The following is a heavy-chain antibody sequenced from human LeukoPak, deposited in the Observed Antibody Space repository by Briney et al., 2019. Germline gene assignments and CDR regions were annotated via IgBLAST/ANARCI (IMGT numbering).Heavy chain of an antibody. D-gene: IGHD4-17*01. V-gene: IGHV1-69*05. J-gene: IGHJ4*02. Sequence: GASVKVSCKASGGTFSSYAISWVRQAPGHGLEWMGRIIPIFGTANYAQKFQGRVTSTTDESTSTAYMELSSLRSEDTAVYYCARERVTTVNYYFDYWGQGTLVTVSS. CDR3: ARERVTTVNYYFDY. CDR1: GGTFSSYA. CDR2: IIPIFGTA.